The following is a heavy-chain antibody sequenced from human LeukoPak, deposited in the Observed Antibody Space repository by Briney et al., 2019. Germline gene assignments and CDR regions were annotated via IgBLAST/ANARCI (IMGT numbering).Heavy chain of an antibody. CDR2: IYYSGST. V-gene: IGHV4-59*01. D-gene: IGHD5-18*01. J-gene: IGHJ4*02. CDR1: GGSISSYY. CDR3: ARGWDTANY. Sequence: SETLSLTCTVSGGSISSYYWSWIRQPPGKGLEWIGYIYYSGSTNYNPSLKSRVTISVDTSKNQFSLKLSSVTAADTAVYYCARGWDTANYWGQGTLVTVSS.